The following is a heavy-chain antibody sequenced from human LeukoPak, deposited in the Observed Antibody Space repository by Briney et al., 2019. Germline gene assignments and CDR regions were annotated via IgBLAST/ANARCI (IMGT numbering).Heavy chain of an antibody. J-gene: IGHJ4*02. D-gene: IGHD5-24*01. V-gene: IGHV4-4*07. CDR1: GASIKSYY. Sequence: SETLSLTCTVSGASIKSYYWGWIRQPAGKALEWIGRIYTTRTTYYNPSLKSRVTMSVDMSKNQFSLKLTSVTAADTAVYHCARAGYTASSYILDYWGQGTLVSVSS. CDR2: IYTTRTT. CDR3: ARAGYTASSYILDY.